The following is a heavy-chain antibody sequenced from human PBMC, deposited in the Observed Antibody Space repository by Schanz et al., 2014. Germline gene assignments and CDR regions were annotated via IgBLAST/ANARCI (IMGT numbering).Heavy chain of an antibody. CDR2: INPNSGGT. J-gene: IGHJ5*02. Sequence: QVQLVQSGAEVKKPGSSVRVSCKSSGDTFSNYAISWVRQAPGQGLEYMGRINPNSGGTNFAQKFQGRVTMTRDTSISTVYMELSTLTSDDTAVYYCARESVSRTRLFDPWGQGTLVTVSS. D-gene: IGHD3-3*01. V-gene: IGHV1-2*06. CDR3: ARESVSRTRLFDP. CDR1: GDTFSNYA.